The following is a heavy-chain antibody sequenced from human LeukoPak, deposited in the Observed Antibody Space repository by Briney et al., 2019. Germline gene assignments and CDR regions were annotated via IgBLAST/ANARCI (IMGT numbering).Heavy chain of an antibody. Sequence: PSETLSLTCTVSSGSLSSYYWSWIRQPPGKGLEWIGYIYYSGSTNYNPSLKSRVTISVDTSKNQFSLMLSSVTAADTAVYYCARGGYSNGFDYWGQGTLVTVSS. V-gene: IGHV4-59*01. CDR1: SGSLSSYY. D-gene: IGHD5-18*01. CDR3: ARGGYSNGFDY. CDR2: IYYSGST. J-gene: IGHJ4*02.